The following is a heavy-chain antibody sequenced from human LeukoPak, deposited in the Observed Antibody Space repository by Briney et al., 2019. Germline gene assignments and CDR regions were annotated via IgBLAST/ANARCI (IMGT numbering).Heavy chain of an antibody. D-gene: IGHD6-13*01. Sequence: PGGSLRLSCAASGFTFSSYAMHWVRHAPGKGLEYVSAISSNGGSTYYANSVKGRFTISRDNSKNTLYLQIGSVRAEDMAVYYCARDQAPSATAASPPLLSSWFDPWGQGNLVSVSS. J-gene: IGHJ5*02. CDR1: GFTFSSYA. V-gene: IGHV3-64*01. CDR2: ISSNGGST. CDR3: ARDQAPSATAASPPLLSSWFDP.